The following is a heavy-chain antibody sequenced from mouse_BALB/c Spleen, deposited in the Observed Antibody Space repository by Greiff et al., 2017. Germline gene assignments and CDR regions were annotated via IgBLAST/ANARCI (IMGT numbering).Heavy chain of an antibody. J-gene: IGHJ2*01. CDR2: IYPGGGYT. V-gene: IGHV1-63*02. CDR3: ARAGTGIHFDY. Sequence: VQLQQSGAELVRPGTSVKISCKASGYPFTNYRLGWVKQRPGHGLEWIGDIYPGGGYTNYNEKFKGKATLTADTSSSTAYMQLSSLTSEDSAVYFCARAGTGIHFDYWGQGTTLTVSS. CDR1: GYPFTNYR. D-gene: IGHD4-1*01.